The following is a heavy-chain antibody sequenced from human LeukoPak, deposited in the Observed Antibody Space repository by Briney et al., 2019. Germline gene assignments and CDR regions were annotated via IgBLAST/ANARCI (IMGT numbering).Heavy chain of an antibody. V-gene: IGHV3-30*18. CDR3: AKAPYDSSGYYSDY. CDR1: GFTFSSYG. Sequence: HPGRSLRLSCAASGFTFSSYGMHWVRQAPGKGLEWVAVISYDGSNKYYADSVKGRFTISRDNSKNTLYLQMNSLRAEDTAVYYCAKAPYDSSGYYSDYWGQGTLVTVSS. J-gene: IGHJ4*02. CDR2: ISYDGSNK. D-gene: IGHD3-22*01.